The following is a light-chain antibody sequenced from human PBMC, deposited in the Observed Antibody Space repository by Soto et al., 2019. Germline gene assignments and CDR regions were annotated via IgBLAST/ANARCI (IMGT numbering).Light chain of an antibody. Sequence: DIQMTQSPSTLSASVGDRVTITCLASQSISSRLAWYQQKPGKAPKILIYDASNLESGVPSRFSASGSGTEFTLTISSLQPDDFATYYCQQYNSYSPTFGGGTKVEIK. CDR2: DAS. J-gene: IGKJ4*01. V-gene: IGKV1-5*01. CDR1: QSISSR. CDR3: QQYNSYSPT.